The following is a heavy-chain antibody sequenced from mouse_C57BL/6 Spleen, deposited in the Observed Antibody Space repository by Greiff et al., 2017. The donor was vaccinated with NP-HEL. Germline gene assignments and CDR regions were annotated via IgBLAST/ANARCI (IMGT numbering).Heavy chain of an antibody. CDR1: GYTFTDYE. CDR2: IDPETGGT. J-gene: IGHJ1*03. V-gene: IGHV1-15*01. CDR3: TRGGDYDSAYWYFDV. D-gene: IGHD2-4*01. Sequence: QVHVKQSGAELVRPGASVTLSCKASGYTFTDYEMHWVKQTPVHGLEWIGAIDPETGGTAYNQKFKGKAILTADKSSSTAYMELRSLTSEDSAVYYCTRGGDYDSAYWYFDVWGTGTTVTVSS.